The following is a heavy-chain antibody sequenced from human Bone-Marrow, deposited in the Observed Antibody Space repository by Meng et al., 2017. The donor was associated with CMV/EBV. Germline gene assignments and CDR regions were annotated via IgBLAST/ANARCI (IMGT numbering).Heavy chain of an antibody. V-gene: IGHV4-39*07. CDR3: AREGAVDYYFDY. J-gene: IGHJ4*02. CDR2: IYYSGST. CDR1: GGSISSSSYY. Sequence: QLRESGPGLVKPSETLSLTCTVSGGSISSSSYYWGWIRQPPGKGLEWIGSIYYSGSTYYNPSLKSRVTISVDTSKNQFSLKLSSVTAADTAVYYCAREGAVDYYFDYWGQGTLVTVSS. D-gene: IGHD6-19*01.